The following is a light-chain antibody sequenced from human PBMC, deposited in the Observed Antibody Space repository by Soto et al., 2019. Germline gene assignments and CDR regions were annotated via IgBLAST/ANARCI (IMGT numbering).Light chain of an antibody. CDR1: QTKGAY. V-gene: IGKV1-39*01. CDR2: SSS. J-gene: IGKJ4*02. CDR3: QQTFSTQIS. Sequence: DIQMTQSQPSLSASEGEIVTLTGRASQTKGAYLSWYQQRPGKAPKLLIYSSSILHSAASSRFSGGGSGTDFTLTISDLQPEDFATYYCQQTFSTQISFGGGTTVEIK.